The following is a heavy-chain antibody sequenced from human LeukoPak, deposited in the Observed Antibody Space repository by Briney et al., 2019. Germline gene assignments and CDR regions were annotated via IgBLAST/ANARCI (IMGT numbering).Heavy chain of an antibody. CDR1: GGSISSTNL. J-gene: IGHJ5*02. D-gene: IGHD5-18*01. V-gene: IGHV4-4*02. CDR2: IYHSGST. Sequence: PSETLSLTCAVSGGSISSTNLWNWVRQPPGKGLEWIGEIYHSGSTNYNPSLKSRVSISIDKSKNQFSLKLSSVTAADTAMYYCARDDFVDIAMVRLYHWGQGTLVTVS. CDR3: ARDDFVDIAMVRLYH.